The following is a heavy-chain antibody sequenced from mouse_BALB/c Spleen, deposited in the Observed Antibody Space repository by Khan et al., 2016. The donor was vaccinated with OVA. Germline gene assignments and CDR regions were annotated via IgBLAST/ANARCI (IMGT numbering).Heavy chain of an antibody. J-gene: IGHJ4*01. CDR1: GYTFTSYW. V-gene: IGHV1S41*01. Sequence: DLVKPGASVKLSCKASGYTFTSYWINWIKQRPGQGLEWIGRIAPGSGSTYYNEMFKGKATLTVATSSSTAYIQLSSLSSEDSAVYFCARANGNYLYYYAMDYWGQGTSVTVSS. D-gene: IGHD2-1*01. CDR2: IAPGSGST. CDR3: ARANGNYLYYYAMDY.